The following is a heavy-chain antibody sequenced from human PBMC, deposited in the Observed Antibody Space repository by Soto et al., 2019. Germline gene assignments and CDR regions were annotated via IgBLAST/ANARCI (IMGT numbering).Heavy chain of an antibody. J-gene: IGHJ4*02. CDR2: INHSGST. D-gene: IGHD5-12*01. CDR1: GGSFSGYY. CDR3: ARDRERLPVLYSGYDSPFGY. V-gene: IGHV4-34*01. Sequence: PSETLSLTCAVYGGSFSGYYWSWIRQPPGKGLEWIGEINHSGSTNYNPSLKSRVTISVDTSKNQFSLKLSSVTAADTAVYYCARDRERLPVLYSGYDSPFGYWGQGTLVTVSS.